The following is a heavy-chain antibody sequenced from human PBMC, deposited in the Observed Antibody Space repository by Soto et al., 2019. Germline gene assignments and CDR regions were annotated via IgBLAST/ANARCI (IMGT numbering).Heavy chain of an antibody. D-gene: IGHD6-13*01. Sequence: GGSLRLSCTASGFSFSDHWMHWIRQGPGKGPVWVSRIKNDGSDTKYVDFVKGRFTISRDNAKNTLYLQLNSLGAEDTALYYCARSRIAAAGTKYFDHWGQGTLVTVSS. CDR2: IKNDGSDT. V-gene: IGHV3-74*01. CDR3: ARSRIAAAGTKYFDH. J-gene: IGHJ4*02. CDR1: GFSFSDHW.